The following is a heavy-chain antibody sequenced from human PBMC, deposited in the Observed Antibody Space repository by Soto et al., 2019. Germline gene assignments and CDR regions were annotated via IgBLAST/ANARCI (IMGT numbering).Heavy chain of an antibody. CDR3: AKDLYSGRYFDY. CDR1: GFTFGSYA. D-gene: IGHD5-12*01. Sequence: GGSLRLSCAASGFTFGSYAMYWVRQAPGKGLEWVSSISASGDTSHYADSVKGRFAISRDNSKNTLYLQVNSLRAEDTAVYYCAKDLYSGRYFDYWGQGTLVTVSS. V-gene: IGHV3-23*01. CDR2: ISASGDTS. J-gene: IGHJ4*02.